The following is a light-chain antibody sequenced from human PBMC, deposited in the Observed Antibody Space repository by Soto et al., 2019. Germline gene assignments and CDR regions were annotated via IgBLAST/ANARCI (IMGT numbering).Light chain of an antibody. CDR1: QGISSW. CDR2: SAY. J-gene: IGKJ2*01. CDR3: QQANSFPLT. Sequence: DIQMTQSPSSVSASVGDRVTITCGASQGISSWVAWYQQKPGKAPTLRIYSAYSLQSGGTSRCSGSGSGTNFTLTISSLQPEDFATYYGQQANSFPLTCGQGTKLEIK. V-gene: IGKV1-12*01.